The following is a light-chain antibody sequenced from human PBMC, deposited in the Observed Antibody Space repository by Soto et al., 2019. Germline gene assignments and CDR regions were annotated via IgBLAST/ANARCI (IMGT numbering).Light chain of an antibody. CDR1: SSNIGNNY. Sequence: QSVLTQPPSVSAAPGQKVTISCSGSSSNIGNNYVSWYQQLPGTAPKLLIYDNNKRPSGIPDRFSGSKSGTSATLGITGLQTGDEADYYCGTWDSSLSGDDVVFGGVTKVTVL. J-gene: IGLJ2*01. V-gene: IGLV1-51*01. CDR2: DNN. CDR3: GTWDSSLSGDDVV.